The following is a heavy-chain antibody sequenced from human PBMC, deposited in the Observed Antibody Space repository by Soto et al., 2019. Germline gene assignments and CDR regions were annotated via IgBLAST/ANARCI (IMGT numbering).Heavy chain of an antibody. D-gene: IGHD5-12*01. CDR3: ARADGYSGYGTPDF. V-gene: IGHV4-30-4*01. J-gene: IGHJ4*02. Sequence: QVQLQESGPGLVKPSQTLSLTCTVSGGSISSGDYYWSLIRQSPGKGLEWIGYIYHTGTTYYNPSITSRVTMSVDRSKNQFSLKLSSVTAADTAVYYCARADGYSGYGTPDFWGQGTLVTVSS. CDR2: IYHTGTT. CDR1: GGSISSGDYY.